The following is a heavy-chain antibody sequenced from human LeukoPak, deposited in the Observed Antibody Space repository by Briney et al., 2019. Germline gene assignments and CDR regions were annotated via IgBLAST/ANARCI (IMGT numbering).Heavy chain of an antibody. CDR1: GGTFSSYA. D-gene: IGHD5-12*01. CDR3: AGDATSGYDYYDY. V-gene: IGHV1-69*05. Sequence: GSSVKVSCKASGGTFSSYAISWVRQAPGQGLEWMGGIIPIFGTANYAQKFQGRVTITTDESTSTAYMELSSLRSEDTAVYYCAGDATSGYDYYDYWGQGTLVTVSS. J-gene: IGHJ4*02. CDR2: IIPIFGTA.